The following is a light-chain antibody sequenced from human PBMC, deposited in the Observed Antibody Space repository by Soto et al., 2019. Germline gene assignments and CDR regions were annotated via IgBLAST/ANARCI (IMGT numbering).Light chain of an antibody. CDR1: QSVSIY. CDR3: QQYGSSPPAT. V-gene: IGKV3-20*01. J-gene: IGKJ2*01. Sequence: EIVLTQSPGTLSLSPGERATISCRASQSVSIYLAWYQQKPGQAPRLLMYGASNRATGIPDRFSGSGSGTDFTLTFSRLEPEDFAVYYCQQYGSSPPATFGQGTKLEIK. CDR2: GAS.